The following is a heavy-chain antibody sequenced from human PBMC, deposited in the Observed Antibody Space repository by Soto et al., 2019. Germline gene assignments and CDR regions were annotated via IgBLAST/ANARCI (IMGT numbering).Heavy chain of an antibody. D-gene: IGHD3-22*01. CDR1: GYTFTSYG. V-gene: IGHV1-18*01. J-gene: IGHJ3*02. CDR2: ISAYNGNT. Sequence: ASVKVSCKASGYTFTSYGISWVREAPGQGLEWMGWISAYNGNTNYAQKLQGRVTMTTDTSTSTAYMELRSLRSDDTAVYYCARDRANYYDSSGYYYDLPTAFDIWGRGTMVTVSS. CDR3: ARDRANYYDSSGYYYDLPTAFDI.